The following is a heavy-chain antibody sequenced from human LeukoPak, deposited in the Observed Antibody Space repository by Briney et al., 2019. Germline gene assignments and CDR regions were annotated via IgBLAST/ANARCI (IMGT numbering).Heavy chain of an antibody. CDR2: INPSGGST. V-gene: IGHV1-46*01. CDR3: ARAKLGIGVPDAFDI. D-gene: IGHD7-27*01. CDR1: GYTFTSYY. J-gene: IGHJ3*02. Sequence: AASVKVSCKASGYTFTSYYMHWVRQAPGQGLEWMGIINPSGGSTSYAQKFQGRVTMTRDTSTSTVYMELSSLRSEDTAVYYCARAKLGIGVPDAFDIWGQGTMVTVSS.